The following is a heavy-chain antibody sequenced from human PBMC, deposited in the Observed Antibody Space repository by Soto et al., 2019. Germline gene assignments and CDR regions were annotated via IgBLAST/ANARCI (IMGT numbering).Heavy chain of an antibody. CDR3: ARDPYSSSWYPVTGAFDI. Sequence: GASVKVSCKASGGTFSSYAISWVRQAPGQGLEWMGGIIPIFGTANYAQKFQGRVTITADKSTSTAYMELSSLRSEDTAVYYCARDPYSSSWYPVTGAFDIWGQGTMVTVSS. V-gene: IGHV1-69*06. D-gene: IGHD6-13*01. CDR1: GGTFSSYA. CDR2: IIPIFGTA. J-gene: IGHJ3*02.